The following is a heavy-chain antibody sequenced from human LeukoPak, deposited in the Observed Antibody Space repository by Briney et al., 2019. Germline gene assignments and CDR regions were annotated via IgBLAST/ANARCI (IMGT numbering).Heavy chain of an antibody. CDR1: GGPISTYY. CDR3: ARDKAHSYGRYFDP. J-gene: IGHJ5*02. V-gene: IGHV4-59*01. D-gene: IGHD5-18*01. CDR2: ISNGNT. Sequence: SETLSLTCSVAGGPISTYYWNWIRQTPGKGLEWIGHISNGNTEYNPSLKSRVTISVDTSKNQISLKLTSVTAADTAVYYCARDKAHSYGRYFDPWGQGALVTVSS.